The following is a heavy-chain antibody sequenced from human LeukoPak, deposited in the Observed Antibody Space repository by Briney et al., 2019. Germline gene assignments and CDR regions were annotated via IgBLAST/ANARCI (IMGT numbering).Heavy chain of an antibody. CDR2: STGYGGA. D-gene: IGHD6-13*01. CDR3: AKGAAAGKVDWFDP. V-gene: IGHV3-23*01. CDR1: GLSFTNYA. J-gene: IGHJ5*02. Sequence: GGSLRLSCEASGLSFTNYAMMWVRQAPGKGLQWISTSTGYGGAYYADSGEGRLIISRDISKNTMFLQMYSLRAEDTAVYYCAKGAAAGKVDWFDPWGQGTLVTVSS.